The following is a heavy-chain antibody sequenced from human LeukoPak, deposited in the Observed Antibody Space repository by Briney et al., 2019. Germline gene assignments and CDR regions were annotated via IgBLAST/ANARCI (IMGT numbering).Heavy chain of an antibody. CDR1: GFTFSSYS. V-gene: IGHV3-21*01. Sequence: PGGSLRLSCAASGFTFSSYSMNWVRQALGKGLEWVSSISSSSSYIYYADSVKGRFTISRDNAKNSLYLQMNSLRAEDTAVYYCARGRAWGDYYDSSGYRHFDYWGQGTLVTVSS. CDR3: ARGRAWGDYYDSSGYRHFDY. D-gene: IGHD3-22*01. J-gene: IGHJ4*02. CDR2: ISSSSSYI.